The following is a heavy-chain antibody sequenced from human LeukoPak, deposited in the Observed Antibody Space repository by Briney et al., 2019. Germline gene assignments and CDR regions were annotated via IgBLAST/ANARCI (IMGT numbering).Heavy chain of an antibody. V-gene: IGHV3-23*01. CDR2: ISGSGNGFSI. J-gene: IGHJ4*02. Sequence: PGGSLRLSCSASGFVFTIYTMYWVRQAPGKGPEYVSTISGSGNGFSIYYADSVKGRFTISRDNSKNTLYLQMNSLRAEDTAVYYCAKNIGASGWEYYFDYWGQGTLVTVSS. CDR1: GFVFTIYT. CDR3: AKNIGASGWEYYFDY. D-gene: IGHD6-19*01.